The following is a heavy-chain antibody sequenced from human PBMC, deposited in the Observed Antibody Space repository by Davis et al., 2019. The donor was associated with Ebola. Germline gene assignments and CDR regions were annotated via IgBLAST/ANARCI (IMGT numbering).Heavy chain of an antibody. J-gene: IGHJ4*02. D-gene: IGHD3-3*01. V-gene: IGHV3-23*01. CDR2: ISGGGGST. CDR3: AKLSLEWLLSF. Sequence: GGSLRLSCAASGFTFSSYAMSWVRQAPGKGLEWVSAISGGGGSTYYADSVKGRFTISRDNSKNTLYLQMNSLRAEDTAVYYCAKLSLEWLLSFWGQGTLVTVSS. CDR1: GFTFSSYA.